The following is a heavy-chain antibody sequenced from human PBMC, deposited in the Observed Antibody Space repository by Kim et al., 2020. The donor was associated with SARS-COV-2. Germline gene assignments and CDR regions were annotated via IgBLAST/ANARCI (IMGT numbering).Heavy chain of an antibody. CDR2: IYYSGST. CDR3: ARGPHYGGNARALLFHFDY. V-gene: IGHV4-59*01. J-gene: IGHJ4*02. Sequence: SETLSLTCTVSGGSISSYYWSWIRQPPGKGLEWIGYIYYSGSTNYNPSLKSRVTISVDTSKNQFSLKLSSVTAADTAVYYCARGPHYGGNARALLFHFDYWGQGTLVTVSS. CDR1: GGSISSYY. D-gene: IGHD2-21*01.